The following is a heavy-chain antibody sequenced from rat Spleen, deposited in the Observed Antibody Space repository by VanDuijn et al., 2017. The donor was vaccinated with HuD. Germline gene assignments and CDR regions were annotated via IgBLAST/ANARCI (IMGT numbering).Heavy chain of an antibody. CDR1: GYSITSNY. CDR2: INHSGRT. CDR3: ARWNYPGSFGDY. D-gene: IGHD1-4*01. J-gene: IGHJ2*01. V-gene: IGHV3-1*01. Sequence: EVQLQESGPGLVKPSQSLSLTCSVTGYSITSNYWGWIRQFPGNKMEWIGHINHSGRTSYNPSLKSRISISRDTSKNQFFLQLNSVTTEDTATYKCARWNYPGSFGDYWGQGVMVTVSS.